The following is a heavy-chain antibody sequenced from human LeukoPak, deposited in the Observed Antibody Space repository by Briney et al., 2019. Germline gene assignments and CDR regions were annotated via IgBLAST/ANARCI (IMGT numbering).Heavy chain of an antibody. V-gene: IGHV3-48*02. Sequence: GGSLRLSCAASGFTFSSYSMNWVRQAPGKGLEWVSHITASGTAMFYADSVKGRLTISRDNAKNSLYLQMNSLRDEDTAVYYCASSGSYRVDYWGQGTLVTVSS. CDR1: GFTFSSYS. J-gene: IGHJ4*02. CDR2: ITASGTAM. D-gene: IGHD1-26*01. CDR3: ASSGSYRVDY.